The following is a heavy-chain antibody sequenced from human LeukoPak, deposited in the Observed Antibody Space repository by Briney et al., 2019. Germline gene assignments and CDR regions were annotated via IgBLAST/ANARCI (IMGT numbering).Heavy chain of an antibody. D-gene: IGHD6-19*01. CDR3: ARDLKCRGCRTTEDY. CDR2: FDPEGGET. CDR1: GYTLTELS. J-gene: IGHJ4*02. V-gene: IGHV1-24*01. Sequence: ASVTVSCKVSGYTLTELSMHWVRQAPGKGLEWVGGFDPEGGETIYAQKFQGRVTMTEDTSTDTAYMELSSLRSEDTAVYYCARDLKCRGCRTTEDYWGQGTLVTVSS.